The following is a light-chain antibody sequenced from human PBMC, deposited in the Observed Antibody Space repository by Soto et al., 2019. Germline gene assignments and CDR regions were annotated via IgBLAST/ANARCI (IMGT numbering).Light chain of an antibody. CDR3: AAWEDSRGGRNYV. CDR1: SSNIGSNY. J-gene: IGLJ1*01. Sequence: QSALTQPPSASGTPGQRVTISCSGSSSNIGSNYVYWYQQLPGTAPKLLIYRNNQRPSGVPNRFSGSKSGTSASLAISGLRSEDEADYYCAAWEDSRGGRNYVFGTGTKVTGL. CDR2: RNN. V-gene: IGLV1-47*01.